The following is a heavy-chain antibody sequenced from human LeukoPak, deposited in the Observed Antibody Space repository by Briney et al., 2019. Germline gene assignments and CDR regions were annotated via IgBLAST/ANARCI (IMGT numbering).Heavy chain of an antibody. CDR3: ARDRGLRDFDY. Sequence: SETLSLTCTVSGATISSYCWSWLRQPPGKGLEWIAFLYYNGSPNYNPSLKSRVTVSADTSKNQFSLNLSSVTSADTAVYYCARDRGLRDFDYWGQGTLVTVSS. CDR2: LYYNGSP. D-gene: IGHD3-10*01. V-gene: IGHV4-59*01. CDR1: GATISSYC. J-gene: IGHJ4*02.